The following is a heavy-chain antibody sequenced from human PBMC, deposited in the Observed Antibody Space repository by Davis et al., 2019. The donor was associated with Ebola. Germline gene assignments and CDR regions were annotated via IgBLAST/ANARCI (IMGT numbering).Heavy chain of an antibody. V-gene: IGHV3-74*01. D-gene: IGHD4-17*01. Sequence: GESLKISCAASGFTLSSYWVHWVRQAPGKGPVWVSRINRDGSSTGYADSVKGRFTISRDNSNNTLYLQMNSLRAEDTALYYCARDLEPFGDYYYYYYGMDVWGQGTTVSVSS. CDR3: ARDLEPFGDYYYYYYGMDV. J-gene: IGHJ6*02. CDR1: GFTLSSYW. CDR2: INRDGSST.